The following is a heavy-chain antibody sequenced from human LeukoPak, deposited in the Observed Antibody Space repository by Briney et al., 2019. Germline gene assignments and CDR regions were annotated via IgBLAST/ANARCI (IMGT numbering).Heavy chain of an antibody. CDR2: TYYRSKWHS. CDR1: GDSVSSNSAA. Sequence: SQTLSLTCAISGDSVSSNSAAWNWIRQSPSRGLEWLGRTYYRSKWHSYYAPSVKSRITINPDTSKNQFSLQLKSVTPEDAAVYYCARMVGLVSDFWGQGTLVTVSS. J-gene: IGHJ4*02. D-gene: IGHD3-10*01. CDR3: ARMVGLVSDF. V-gene: IGHV6-1*01.